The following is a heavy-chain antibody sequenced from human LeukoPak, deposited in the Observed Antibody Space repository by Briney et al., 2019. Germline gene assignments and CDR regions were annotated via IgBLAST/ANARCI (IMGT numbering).Heavy chain of an antibody. J-gene: IGHJ3*02. Sequence: VASVKVSCKASGGTFSSYAISWVRQAPGQGLEWMGRIIPILGIANYAQKFQGRVTITADKSTSTAYMELSSLRSEDTAVYYCASPPGYCSGGSCYDAFDIWGQGTMVTVSS. D-gene: IGHD2-15*01. CDR2: IIPILGIA. CDR1: GGTFSSYA. V-gene: IGHV1-69*04. CDR3: ASPPGYCSGGSCYDAFDI.